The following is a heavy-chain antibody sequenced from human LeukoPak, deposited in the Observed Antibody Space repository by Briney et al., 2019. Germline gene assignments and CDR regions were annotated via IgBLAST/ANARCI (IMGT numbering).Heavy chain of an antibody. D-gene: IGHD1-7*01. J-gene: IGHJ4*02. CDR3: ARGVTGTFDY. CDR1: DGSISSGGYY. V-gene: IGHV4-31*03. CDR2: IYYSGST. Sequence: PSETLSLTCTVSDGSISSGGYYWSWIRQHPGKGLEWIGYIYYSGSTYYNPSLKSRVTISVDTSKNQFSLKLSSVTAADTAVYYCARGVTGTFDYWGQGTLVTVSS.